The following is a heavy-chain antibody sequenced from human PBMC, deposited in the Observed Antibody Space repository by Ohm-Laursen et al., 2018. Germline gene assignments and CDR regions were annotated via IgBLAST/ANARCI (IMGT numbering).Heavy chain of an antibody. CDR1: GFTVSSYY. J-gene: IGHJ3*02. CDR2: IYSGGTT. D-gene: IGHD3-3*01. CDR3: ARIGDLDDFWSGPDAFDI. Sequence: LRLSCAASGFTVSSYYMSWVRQGPGKGLEWVSVIYSGGTTYYADSVKGRFTISRDNTKNSLYLQMNSLRTEDTAVYYCARIGDLDDFWSGPDAFDIWGQGTMVIVSS. V-gene: IGHV3-53*01.